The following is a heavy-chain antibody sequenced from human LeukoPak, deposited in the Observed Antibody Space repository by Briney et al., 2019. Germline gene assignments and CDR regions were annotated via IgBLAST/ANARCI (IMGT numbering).Heavy chain of an antibody. Sequence: ASVKVSCKASGYTFNTNYIHWVRQAPGQGLEWIGVINPSGDGTSYAQKFQGRVTITADESTSTAYMELSSLRSEDTAVYYCARVSKYSSGWFLDYWGQGTLVTVSS. CDR1: GYTFNTNY. CDR2: INPSGDGT. V-gene: IGHV1-46*02. D-gene: IGHD6-19*01. J-gene: IGHJ4*02. CDR3: ARVSKYSSGWFLDY.